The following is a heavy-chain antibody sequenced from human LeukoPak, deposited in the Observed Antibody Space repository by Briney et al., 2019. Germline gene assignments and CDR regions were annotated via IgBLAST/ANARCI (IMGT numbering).Heavy chain of an antibody. V-gene: IGHV4-30-4*01. D-gene: IGHD2-2*02. J-gene: IGHJ4*01. CDR1: GGSISSGDYY. CDR3: ASWLVVPAAIDY. Sequence: SQTLSLTCTVSGGSISSGDYYWTWIRQPPGKGLEWIGYIYYSGTTFYNPSLKSRVIISLDTSKNQFSLRLSSVTAADTAVYYCASWLVVPAAIDYWGQEPWSPSPQ. CDR2: IYYSGTT.